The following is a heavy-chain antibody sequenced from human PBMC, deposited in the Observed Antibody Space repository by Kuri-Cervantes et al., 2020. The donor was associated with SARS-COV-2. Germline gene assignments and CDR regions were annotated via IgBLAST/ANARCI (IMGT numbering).Heavy chain of an antibody. V-gene: IGHV4-39*01. CDR1: GGSISSYY. J-gene: IGHJ4*02. CDR2: IYYSGST. CDR3: ARQSEGSGSYY. D-gene: IGHD1-26*01. Sequence: GSLRLSCTVSGGSISSYYWSWIRQPPGKGLEWIGSIYYSGSTYYNPSLKSRVTISVDTSKNQFSLKLSSVTAADTAVYYCARQSEGSGSYYWGQGTLVTVSS.